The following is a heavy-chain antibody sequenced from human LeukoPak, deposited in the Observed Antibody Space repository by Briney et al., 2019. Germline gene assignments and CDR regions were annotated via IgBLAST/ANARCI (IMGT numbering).Heavy chain of an antibody. D-gene: IGHD6-13*01. J-gene: IGHJ4*02. Sequence: PSETLSLTCTVSGGSISSGSYYWSWIRQPAGKGLEWIGRIYTSGSTNYNPSLKSRVTISVDTSKNQFSLKLSSVTAADTAVYYCARGYSSSSYEDDYWGQGTLVTVSS. CDR2: IYTSGST. V-gene: IGHV4-61*02. CDR1: GGSISSGSYY. CDR3: ARGYSSSSYEDDY.